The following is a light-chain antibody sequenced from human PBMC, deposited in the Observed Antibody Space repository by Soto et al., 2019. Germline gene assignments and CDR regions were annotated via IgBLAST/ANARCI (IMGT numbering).Light chain of an antibody. J-gene: IGLJ1*01. V-gene: IGLV1-47*02. Sequence: QSVLTQPPSASGTPGQRVTISCSGSSSNIGSNYVFWYHQFPGTAPKLLIYNNNLRPSGVPDRFSGSKSGTSDSLAISGLRSEDEDEYYCAAWDDRLSGYVFGTGTKLTVL. CDR1: SSNIGSNY. CDR3: AAWDDRLSGYV. CDR2: NNN.